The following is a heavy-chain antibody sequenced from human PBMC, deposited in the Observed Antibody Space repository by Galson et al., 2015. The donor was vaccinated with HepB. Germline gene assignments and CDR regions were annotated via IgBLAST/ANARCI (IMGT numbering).Heavy chain of an antibody. CDR3: VGNSGTYFSFAY. CDR2: ISRDSDYI. CDR1: GFTFSSYS. D-gene: IGHD1-26*01. J-gene: IGHJ4*02. V-gene: IGHV3-21*01. Sequence: SLRLSCAASGFTFSSYSMNWVRLAPGKGLEWVSSISRDSDYISYADSVKGRFTISRDNAKNSLYLQVDSLRAEDTAVYYCVGNSGTYFSFAYWGQGTLVAVSS.